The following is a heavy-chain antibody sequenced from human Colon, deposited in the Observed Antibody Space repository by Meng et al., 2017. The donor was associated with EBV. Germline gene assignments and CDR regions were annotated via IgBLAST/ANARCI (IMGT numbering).Heavy chain of an antibody. CDR3: ARGKQDAWELLAY. J-gene: IGHJ4*02. D-gene: IGHD1-26*01. V-gene: IGHV4-4*02. CDR2: IDDSGST. Sequence: VTLEASGPGLVKPSGTPSLTCGVSGVSISSNIRWTWVRQPPGKGLEWIGDIDDSGSTNYNPSLNSRISISLDKSKNHFSLKVNSVTAADTAVYYCARGKQDAWELLAYWGQGALVTVSS. CDR1: GVSISSNIR.